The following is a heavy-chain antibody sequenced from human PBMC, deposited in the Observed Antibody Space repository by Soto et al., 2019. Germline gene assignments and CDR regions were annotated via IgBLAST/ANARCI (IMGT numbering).Heavy chain of an antibody. CDR3: ARERGGATATLDYYYFYMDV. CDR1: GDTFNDYY. D-gene: IGHD5-12*01. V-gene: IGHV1-2*04. J-gene: IGHJ6*03. Sequence: QVQLVQSGAEVKKPGASVTVSCRSSGDTFNDYYIHWVRQAPGQGLEWMGWINPNGGVTKYAQKCQGWASMTREPSIRTVDMHLCRLRSGDTAVYYCARERGGATATLDYYYFYMDVWGTGTAVTVSS. CDR2: INPNGGVT.